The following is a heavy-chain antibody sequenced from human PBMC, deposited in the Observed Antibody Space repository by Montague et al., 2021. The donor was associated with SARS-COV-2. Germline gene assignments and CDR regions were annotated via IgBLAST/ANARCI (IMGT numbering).Heavy chain of an antibody. V-gene: IGHV6-1*01. CDR3: ARKMDSSFDV. D-gene: IGHD2-2*03. CDR1: GASLSSDSLS. CDR2: TYYRSKWYN. Sequence: VSPGASLSSDSLSWHWIRQSPSRGLEWLASTYYRSKWYNDSAPSVSGRATVKPDTSRNQFSLHLDSVTPEDTALYFCARKMDSSFDVWGKGTMVIVAS. J-gene: IGHJ3*01.